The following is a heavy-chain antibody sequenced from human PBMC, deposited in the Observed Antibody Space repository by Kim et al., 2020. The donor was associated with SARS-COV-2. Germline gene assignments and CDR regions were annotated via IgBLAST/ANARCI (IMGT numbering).Heavy chain of an antibody. V-gene: IGHV4-39*01. J-gene: IGHJ6*02. CDR3: ARSGDFWSGYQGRMDV. D-gene: IGHD3-3*01. CDR2: IYYSGST. Sequence: SETLSLTCTVSGGSISSSGYYWGWIRQPPGKGLEWIGSIYYSGSTYYNPSLKSRVTISVDTSKNQFSLKLSSVTAADTAVYYCARSGDFWSGYQGRMDVWGQGTTVTVSS. CDR1: GGSISSSGYY.